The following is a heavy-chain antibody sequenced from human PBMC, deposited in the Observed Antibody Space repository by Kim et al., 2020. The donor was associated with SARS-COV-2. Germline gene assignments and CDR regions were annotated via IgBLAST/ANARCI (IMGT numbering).Heavy chain of an antibody. D-gene: IGHD5-18*01. Sequence: GGSLRLSCAASGFTFSSYSMNWVRQAPGKGLEWVSSISSSSSYIYYADSVKGRFTISRDNAKNSLYLQMNSLRAEDTAVYYCARLDTAMVGVDYWGQGTLVTVSS. CDR3: ARLDTAMVGVDY. CDR2: ISSSSSYI. J-gene: IGHJ4*02. CDR1: GFTFSSYS. V-gene: IGHV3-21*01.